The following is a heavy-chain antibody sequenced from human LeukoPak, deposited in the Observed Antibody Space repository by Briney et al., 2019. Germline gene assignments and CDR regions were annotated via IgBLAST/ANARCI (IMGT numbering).Heavy chain of an antibody. CDR2: IRYDGSNK. CDR1: GFTFSAYW. J-gene: IGHJ5*02. V-gene: IGHV3-30*02. D-gene: IGHD2-2*01. CDR3: AKDGGYCSSTSCHTYNWFDP. Sequence: GGSLRLSCAASGFTFSAYWMTWVRQAPGKGLEWVAFIRYDGSNKYYADSVKGRFTISRDNSKNTLYLQMNSLRAEDTAVYYCAKDGGYCSSTSCHTYNWFDPWGQGTLVTVSS.